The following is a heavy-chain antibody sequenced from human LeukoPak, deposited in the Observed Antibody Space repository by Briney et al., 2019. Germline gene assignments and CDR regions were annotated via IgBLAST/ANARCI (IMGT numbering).Heavy chain of an antibody. CDR3: ARDLGSGGGLDY. CDR1: GGSISYY. J-gene: IGHJ4*02. Sequence: PSETLSLTCTVSGGSISYYWSWIRQPPGKGLEWIGYISSTGSTNYNPSLKSRVTISVDTSKNQLSLKLTSVTAADTAVYYCARDLGSGGGLDYWGQGTLVTVSS. V-gene: IGHV4-59*01. CDR2: ISSTGST.